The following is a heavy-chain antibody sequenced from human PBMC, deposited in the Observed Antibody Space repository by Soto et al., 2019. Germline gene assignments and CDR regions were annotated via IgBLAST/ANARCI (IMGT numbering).Heavy chain of an antibody. CDR2: ISAYNGNK. CDR1: GYTFTSYH. J-gene: IGHJ4*02. V-gene: IGHV1-18*01. Sequence: QVQLVQSGAEVKKPGASVKVSCKASGYTFTSYHITWVRQAPGQGLEWMGWISAYNGNKNYAQKLQGRFTMTTDTSTSSDYMELMSLGADDTAVDYCARDSPPPREWGQGTLVTVSS. CDR3: ARDSPPPRE.